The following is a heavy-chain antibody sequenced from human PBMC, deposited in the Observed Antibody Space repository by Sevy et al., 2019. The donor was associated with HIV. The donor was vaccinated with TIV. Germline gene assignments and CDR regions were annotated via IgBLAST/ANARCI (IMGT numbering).Heavy chain of an antibody. J-gene: IGHJ6*02. CDR1: GLTVSDNY. CDR3: VRDRYYDASGYYYYYYGMDV. D-gene: IGHD3-22*01. Sequence: GGSLRLSCAASGLTVSDNYINWVRQAPGKGLELVSVIYADGRTYYADSVKGRFTISRDNSKNTLYLQMNSLRPEDTAVYYCVRDRYYDASGYYYYYYGMDVWGQGTTVTVSS. CDR2: IYADGRT. V-gene: IGHV3-66*01.